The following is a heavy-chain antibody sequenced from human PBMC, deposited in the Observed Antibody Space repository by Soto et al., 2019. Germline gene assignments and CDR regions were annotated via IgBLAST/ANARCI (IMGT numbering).Heavy chain of an antibody. CDR3: AKVGCSSTSCYAPYYYYGMDV. D-gene: IGHD2-2*01. J-gene: IGHJ6*02. CDR1: GFTFSSYG. CDR2: ISYDGSNK. V-gene: IGHV3-30*18. Sequence: QVQLVESGGGEVQPGRSLRLSCAASGFTFSSYGMHWVRQAPGKGLEWVAVISYDGSNKYYADSVKGRFTISRDNSKNTLYLQMNSLRAEDTAVYYCAKVGCSSTSCYAPYYYYGMDVWGQGTTVTVSS.